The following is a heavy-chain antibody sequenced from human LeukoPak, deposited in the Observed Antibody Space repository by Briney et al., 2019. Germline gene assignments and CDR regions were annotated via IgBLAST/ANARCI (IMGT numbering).Heavy chain of an antibody. J-gene: IGHJ4*02. CDR1: GGSFSGYY. D-gene: IGHD3-10*01. CDR3: AREAPISDSGNYYKSLGY. V-gene: IGHV4-4*07. CDR2: IYTSGST. Sequence: PSETLSLTCAVYGGSFSGYYWSWIRQPAGKGLEWTGRIYTSGSTNYNPSLKSRVTMSVDTSKNQFSLKLSSVTAADTAVYYCAREAPISDSGNYYKSLGYWGQGTLVTVSS.